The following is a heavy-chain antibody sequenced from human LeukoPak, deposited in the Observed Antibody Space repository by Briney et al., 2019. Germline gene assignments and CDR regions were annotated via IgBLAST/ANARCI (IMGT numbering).Heavy chain of an antibody. CDR3: ARLGTRYCTSTSCHSQFDF. V-gene: IGHV3-20*04. Sequence: GGSLRLSWAASGFTFDDYGMSWVRQAPGKGLEWVSGINWNGGSTGYADSVKGRFTISRDNAKNSLYLQMISLRAEDTALYYCARLGTRYCTSTSCHSQFDFWGQGTLVTVSS. CDR1: GFTFDDYG. D-gene: IGHD2-2*01. J-gene: IGHJ4*02. CDR2: INWNGGST.